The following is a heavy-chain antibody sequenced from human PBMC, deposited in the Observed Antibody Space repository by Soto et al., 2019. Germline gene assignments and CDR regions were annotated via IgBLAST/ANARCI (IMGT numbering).Heavy chain of an antibody. D-gene: IGHD3-10*01. J-gene: IGHJ4*02. CDR1: GFSLSNARKS. CDR2: IFSNDEK. V-gene: IGHV2-26*01. CDR3: ARMGGSGNNIDY. Sequence: SGPTLVEPTETPPLTCTVYGFSLSNARKSVSWIRQPPGKALEWLAHIFSNDEKSYSTSLKSRLTISKDTSKSQVVLTMTNMDPVDTATYYCARMGGSGNNIDYWGQGTLVTVSS.